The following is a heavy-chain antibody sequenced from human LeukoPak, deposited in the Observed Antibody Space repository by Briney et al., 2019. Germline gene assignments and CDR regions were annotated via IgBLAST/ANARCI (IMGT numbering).Heavy chain of an antibody. J-gene: IGHJ4*02. CDR1: GYTFTSYG. D-gene: IGHD3-22*01. Sequence: ASVKVSCKASGYTFTSYGISWVRQAPGQGLEWMGWISAYNGNTNYAQKLRGRVTMTTDTSTSTAYMELRSLRSDDTAVYYCARVGVLYYYDSSGYYFDYWGQGTLVTVSS. CDR3: ARVGVLYYYDSSGYYFDY. V-gene: IGHV1-18*01. CDR2: ISAYNGNT.